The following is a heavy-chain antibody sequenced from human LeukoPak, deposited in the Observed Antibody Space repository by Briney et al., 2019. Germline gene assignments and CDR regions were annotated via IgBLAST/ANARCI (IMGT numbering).Heavy chain of an antibody. V-gene: IGHV3-23*01. CDR3: AKKRYYDSSGSNAMDY. CDR1: GFTFSSYA. Sequence: PGGSLRLSGAASGFTFSSYAMSWVRQAPGMGLEWVSAISGSGGSTYYADSVKGRLTISRDNSKNTLYLQMNSLRAEDTAVYYCAKKRYYDSSGSNAMDYWGQGTLVTVSS. J-gene: IGHJ4*02. D-gene: IGHD3-22*01. CDR2: ISGSGGST.